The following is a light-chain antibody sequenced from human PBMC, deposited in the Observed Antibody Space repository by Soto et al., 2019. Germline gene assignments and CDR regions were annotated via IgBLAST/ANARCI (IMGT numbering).Light chain of an antibody. V-gene: IGLV2-23*01. Sequence: QSVLTQPASVSGSPGQSITISCTGTSSDVGSCKFVSWYQQHPVKAPKLMIYEGSKRPSGVSHRFSGSKSGNTASLTISGLQAEDEADYYCCSYAGSSTLVFGGGTKVTVL. CDR3: CSYAGSSTLV. CDR1: SSDVGSCKF. CDR2: EGS. J-gene: IGLJ2*01.